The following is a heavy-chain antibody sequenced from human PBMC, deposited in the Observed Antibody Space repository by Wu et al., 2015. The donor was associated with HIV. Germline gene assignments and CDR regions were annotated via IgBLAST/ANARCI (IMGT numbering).Heavy chain of an antibody. D-gene: IGHD3-9*01. CDR1: GYTFRNYG. CDR2: IDTHNRET. J-gene: IGHJ6*02. V-gene: IGHV1-18*01. Sequence: QVHLVQSGIEIKRPGASVKVSCKASGYTFRNYGINWVRQAPGHGLEWMGWIDTHNRETEYSQKFRGRVTLTTDTAATTAYLEMRSLRSDDTAVYFCARDLARYFDTDNVAYQYGMDVWDQG. CDR3: ARDLARYFDTDNVAYQYGMDV.